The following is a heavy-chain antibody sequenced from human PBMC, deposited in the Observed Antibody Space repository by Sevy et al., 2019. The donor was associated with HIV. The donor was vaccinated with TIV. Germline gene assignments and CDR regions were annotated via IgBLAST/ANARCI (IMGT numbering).Heavy chain of an antibody. CDR1: GFTFSGSA. D-gene: IGHD4-17*01. J-gene: IGHJ4*02. Sequence: GGSLRLSCAASGFTFSGSAMHWVRQASGKGLEWVGRIRSKANSYATAYAASVKGRFTISRDDSKNTAYLQMNSLKTEDMAVYYCTRLGAQRYGDYVDWGQGTLVTVSS. CDR3: TRLGAQRYGDYVD. CDR2: IRSKANSYAT. V-gene: IGHV3-73*01.